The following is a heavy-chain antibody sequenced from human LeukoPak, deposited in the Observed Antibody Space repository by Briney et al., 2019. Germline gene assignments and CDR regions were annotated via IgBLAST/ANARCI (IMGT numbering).Heavy chain of an antibody. J-gene: IGHJ3*02. V-gene: IGHV4-31*02. Sequence: SXXRQHPGXGXEXIGXIYYSGSTYYNPSLKSRVTISVDTSKNQFSLKLSSVTAADTAVYYCARIALEYCSGGSCYSGAFDIWGQGTMVTVSS. CDR2: IYYSGST. D-gene: IGHD2-15*01. CDR3: ARIALEYCSGGSCYSGAFDI.